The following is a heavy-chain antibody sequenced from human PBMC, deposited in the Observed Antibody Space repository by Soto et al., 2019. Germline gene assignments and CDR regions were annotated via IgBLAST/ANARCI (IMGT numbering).Heavy chain of an antibody. CDR2: TYYRSKWYN. CDR1: GDRVSRNNIA. Sequence: SQTLSLTCAVSGDRVSRNNIAWNWLSQSPWRGLEWLGRTYYRSKWYNEYAVSVRSRITINLDTSKNQFSLQLDSVTPEDTAVYYCARGPWYTFDYWGQGAQVTVSS. J-gene: IGHJ4*02. V-gene: IGHV6-1*01. CDR3: ARGPWYTFDY. D-gene: IGHD1-1*01.